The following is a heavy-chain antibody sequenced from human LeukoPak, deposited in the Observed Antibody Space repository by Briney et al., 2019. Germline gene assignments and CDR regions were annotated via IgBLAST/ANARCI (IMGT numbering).Heavy chain of an antibody. D-gene: IGHD2-2*01. Sequence: PSETLSLTCTVSGGSISSYYWSWIRQPPGKGLEWIGYIYYSGSTNYNPSLKSRVTISVDTSKNQFSLKLSSVTAADTAVYYCARHLGYCSSTSRRKYNWFDPWGQGTLVTVSS. J-gene: IGHJ5*02. CDR1: GGSISSYY. CDR3: ARHLGYCSSTSRRKYNWFDP. CDR2: IYYSGST. V-gene: IGHV4-59*01.